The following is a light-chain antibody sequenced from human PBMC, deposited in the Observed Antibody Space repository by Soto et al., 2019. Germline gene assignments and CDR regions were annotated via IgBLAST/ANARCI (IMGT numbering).Light chain of an antibody. Sequence: QSVLTQPPSASGTPGQRVSISCSGTNSNIGGNYVYWYQHVPGKAPKLLISLNNQRPSGVPDRFSGSKSGNTASLTISGLQAEDEADYYCVSFTTSRSYVFGTGTKLTVL. CDR1: NSNIGGNY. CDR3: VSFTTSRSYV. V-gene: IGLV1-47*02. CDR2: LNN. J-gene: IGLJ1*01.